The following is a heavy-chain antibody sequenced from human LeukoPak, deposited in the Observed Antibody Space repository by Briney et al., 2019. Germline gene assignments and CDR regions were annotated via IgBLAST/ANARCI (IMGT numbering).Heavy chain of an antibody. J-gene: IGHJ6*03. Sequence: SETLSLTCGVYGGSFSGYNWNWIRQPPGKGLEWIGEINHSGSTNYNPSPKSRVTISVDTSKNQFSLNLNSVTAADTAVYYCARQHQGVLASQYYYMDVWGKGTTVTVS. V-gene: IGHV4-34*01. D-gene: IGHD2/OR15-2a*01. CDR3: ARQHQGVLASQYYYMDV. CDR1: GGSFSGYN. CDR2: INHSGST.